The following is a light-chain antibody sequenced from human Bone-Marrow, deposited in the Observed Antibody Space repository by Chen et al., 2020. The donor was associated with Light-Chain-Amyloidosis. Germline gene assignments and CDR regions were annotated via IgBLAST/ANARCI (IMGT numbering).Light chain of an antibody. J-gene: IGLJ1*01. Sequence: QSALTQPASVSGSPGQSITISCTGTRGDVGTYNYVSWYQQHPGQAPKVMIYAVSNRPSGVSNRFSGSKSGNTASLTISGLQAEDEADYYCSSFTSSSSYVFGPGTKVTVL. CDR2: AVS. CDR3: SSFTSSSSYV. V-gene: IGLV2-14*01. CDR1: RGDVGTYNY.